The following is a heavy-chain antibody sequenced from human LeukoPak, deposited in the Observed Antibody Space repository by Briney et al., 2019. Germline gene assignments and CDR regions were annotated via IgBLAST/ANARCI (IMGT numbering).Heavy chain of an antibody. J-gene: IGHJ5*02. D-gene: IGHD6-13*01. CDR3: ARPTIAAAGTQGWFDP. CDR2: IYYSGST. Sequence: KPSETLSLTCTVSGGSISSSSYYWGWIRQPPGKGLEWIGSIYYSGSTYYNPSLKSRVTISVDTSKNQFSLKLSSVTAADTAVYYCARPTIAAAGTQGWFDPWGQGTLVTVSS. V-gene: IGHV4-39*01. CDR1: GGSISSSSYY.